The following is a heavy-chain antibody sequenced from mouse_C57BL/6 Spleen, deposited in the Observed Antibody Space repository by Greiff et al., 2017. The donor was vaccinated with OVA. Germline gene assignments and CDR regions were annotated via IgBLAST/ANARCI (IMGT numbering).Heavy chain of an antibody. CDR3: TRWDNYEDY. CDR2: IDPETGGT. V-gene: IGHV1-15*01. D-gene: IGHD1-3*01. CDR1: GYTFTDYE. Sequence: VKLQESGAELVRPGASVTLSCKASGYTFTDYEMHWVKQTPVHGLEWIGAIDPETGGTAYNQKFKGKAILTADKSSSTAYMELRSLTSEDSAVYYCTRWDNYEDYWGQGTTLTVSS. J-gene: IGHJ2*01.